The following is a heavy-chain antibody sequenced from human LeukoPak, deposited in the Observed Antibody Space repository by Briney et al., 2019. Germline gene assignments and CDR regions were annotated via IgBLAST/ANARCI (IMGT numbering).Heavy chain of an antibody. J-gene: IGHJ4*02. D-gene: IGHD3-16*02. CDR2: INAGNGKT. V-gene: IGHV1-3*01. CDR3: ARGVALGELSLSPYYFDY. CDR1: GYTFANYA. Sequence: ASVKVSCKASGYTFANYAIHWVRQAPGQRHEWMGWINAGNGKTKYSQKFQGRVTITRDTSASTAYMELRSLRSDDTAVYYCARGVALGELSLSPYYFDYWGQGTLVTVSS.